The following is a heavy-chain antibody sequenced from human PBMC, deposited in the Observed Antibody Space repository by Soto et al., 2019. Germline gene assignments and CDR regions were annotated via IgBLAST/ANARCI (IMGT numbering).Heavy chain of an antibody. CDR2: ISGSGGST. V-gene: IGHV3-23*01. CDR3: AKGLGVAVAVYRTDGYWYFDL. J-gene: IGHJ2*01. CDR1: GFTFSSYA. Sequence: EVQLLESGGGLVQPGGSLRLSCAASGFTFSSYAMSWVRQAPGKGLEWVSAISGSGGSTYYADSVKGRFTISRDNSKNTLDLQMDSLRAEDTAVYYCAKGLGVAVAVYRTDGYWYFDLWGRGTLVTVSS. D-gene: IGHD6-19*01.